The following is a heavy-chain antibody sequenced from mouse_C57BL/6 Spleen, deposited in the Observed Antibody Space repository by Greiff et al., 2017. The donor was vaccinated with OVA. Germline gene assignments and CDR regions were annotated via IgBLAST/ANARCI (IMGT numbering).Heavy chain of an antibody. V-gene: IGHV1-39*01. CDR1: GYSFTDYN. Sequence: EVQLQQSGPELVKPGASVKISCKASGYSFTDYNMNWVKQSNGKSLEWIGVINPNYGTTSSNQKFKGKATLTLYQSFSTAYMKLNSLPSEDSAVYYCARLGYSNYGAYWGQGTLVTVSA. J-gene: IGHJ3*01. CDR3: ARLGYSNYGAY. CDR2: INPNYGTT. D-gene: IGHD2-5*01.